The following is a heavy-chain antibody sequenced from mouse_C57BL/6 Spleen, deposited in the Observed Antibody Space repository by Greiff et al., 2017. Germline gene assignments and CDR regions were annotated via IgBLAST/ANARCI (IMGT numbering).Heavy chain of an antibody. V-gene: IGHV1-82*01. J-gene: IGHJ1*03. CDR2: IYPGDGDT. CDR3: ASRGGFYYYGSSYKYFDV. CDR1: GYAFSSSW. Sequence: QVQLKESGPELVKPGASVKISCKASGYAFSSSWMNWVKQRPGEGLEWIGRIYPGDGDTNYNGKFKGKATLTADKSSSTAYMQLSSLTSEDSAVYFCASRGGFYYYGSSYKYFDVWGTGTTVTVSS. D-gene: IGHD1-1*01.